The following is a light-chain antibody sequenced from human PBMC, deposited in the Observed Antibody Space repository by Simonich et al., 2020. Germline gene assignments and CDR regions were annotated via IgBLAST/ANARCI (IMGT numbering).Light chain of an antibody. CDR3: QQYNNWPLT. CDR2: GAS. V-gene: IGKV3-15*01. J-gene: IGKJ4*01. CDR1: QSVSSN. Sequence: EIVMTQSPATLSVSPGERATPSCRASQSVSSNLAWYQQKPGQAPMLLIYGASTRATGIPARFSGSGSGTEFTLTISSLQSEDFAVYYCQQYNNWPLTFGGGTKVEIK.